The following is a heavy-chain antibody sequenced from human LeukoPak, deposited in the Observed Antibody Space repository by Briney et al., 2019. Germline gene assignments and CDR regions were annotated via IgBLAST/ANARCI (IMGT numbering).Heavy chain of an antibody. Sequence: SETLSLTCTVSGGSISSYYWSWIRQPPGKGLEWIGYIHYSGSTTYNPSLKSRVTISVDTSKNQFSLKLSSVTAADTAVYYCASSLGLWFGELSPTYFDYWGQGTLVTVSS. CDR1: GGSISSYY. CDR3: ASSLGLWFGELSPTYFDY. J-gene: IGHJ4*02. CDR2: IHYSGST. V-gene: IGHV4-59*01. D-gene: IGHD3-10*01.